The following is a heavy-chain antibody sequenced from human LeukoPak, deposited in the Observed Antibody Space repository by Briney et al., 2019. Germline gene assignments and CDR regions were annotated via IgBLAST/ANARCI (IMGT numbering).Heavy chain of an antibody. CDR1: GYTFTSYD. CDR2: MNPNSGNT. Sequence: ASVKVSCKASGYTFTSYDINWVRQATGQGLEWMGWMNPNSGNTGYAQKFQGRVTMTRNTSISTAYMELSSLRSEDTAVYYCARGFPYSGYDYVEAVAGAGFYYYGMDVWGQGTTVTVSS. CDR3: ARGFPYSGYDYVEAVAGAGFYYYGMDV. V-gene: IGHV1-8*01. J-gene: IGHJ6*02. D-gene: IGHD5-12*01.